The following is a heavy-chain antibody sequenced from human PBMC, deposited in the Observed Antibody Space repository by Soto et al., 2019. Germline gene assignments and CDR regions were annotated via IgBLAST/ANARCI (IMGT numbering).Heavy chain of an antibody. CDR1: GGSVSSGSYY. V-gene: IGHV4-61*01. Sequence: SSETLSLTCTVSGGSVSSGSYYWSWIRQPPGKGLEWIGYIYYSGSTNYNPSLKSRVTISVDTSKNQFSLKLSSVTAADTAVYYCARNIAARGSDAFDIWGQGTMVTVSS. CDR3: ARNIAARGSDAFDI. D-gene: IGHD6-6*01. J-gene: IGHJ3*02. CDR2: IYYSGST.